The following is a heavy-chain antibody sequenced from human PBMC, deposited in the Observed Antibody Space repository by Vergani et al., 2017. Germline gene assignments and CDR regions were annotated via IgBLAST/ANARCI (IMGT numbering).Heavy chain of an antibody. CDR3: AGSYYDSSGCYDSYYYDMDV. CDR2: IIPIFGTA. V-gene: IGHV1-69*12. D-gene: IGHD3-22*01. CDR1: GGTFSSYA. Sequence: QVQLVQSGAEVKKPGSSVKVSCKASGGTFSSYAISWVRQAPGQGLEWMGGIIPIFGTANYAQKFQGRVTITADESTSTAYMELSSLRSEDTAVYYCAGSYYDSSGCYDSYYYDMDVWGQGTTVTVSS. J-gene: IGHJ6*02.